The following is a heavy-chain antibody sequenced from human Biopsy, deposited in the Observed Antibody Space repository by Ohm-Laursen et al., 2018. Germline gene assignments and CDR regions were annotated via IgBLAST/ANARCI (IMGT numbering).Heavy chain of an antibody. CDR1: GDSISSSTYY. CDR3: AQTRNDYGGFYFDY. D-gene: IGHD4/OR15-4a*01. J-gene: IGHJ4*02. V-gene: IGHV4-39*01. Sequence: SQTLSLTCSVSGDSISSSTYYWGWIRQPPGRGLEWIGTIRNTYFRTSLKSRVTMSVEPSNNQFSLKLISVTAADTGVYYCAQTRNDYGGFYFDYWGRGTLVTVSS. CDR2: IRNT.